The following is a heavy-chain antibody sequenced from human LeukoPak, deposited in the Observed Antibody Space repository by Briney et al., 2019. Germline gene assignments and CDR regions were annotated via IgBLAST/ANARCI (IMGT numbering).Heavy chain of an antibody. CDR2: IKEDGSEK. CDR1: GFIFSSYW. J-gene: IGHJ4*02. CDR3: AKMVREFYTISYYFDY. Sequence: GGSLRLSCAASGFIFSSYWMSWVRQAPGKGLEWVANIKEDGSEKYYVDSVKGRFTISRDNSKNTLYLQMNSLRADDTAVYYCAKMVREFYTISYYFDYWGQGTLVTVSS. V-gene: IGHV3-7*05. D-gene: IGHD2-8*01.